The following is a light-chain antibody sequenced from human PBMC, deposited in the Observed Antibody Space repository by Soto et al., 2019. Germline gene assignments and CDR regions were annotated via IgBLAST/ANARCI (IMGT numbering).Light chain of an antibody. J-gene: IGKJ1*01. CDR2: KAS. CDR3: QQYNSYWT. CDR1: QSISSW. Sequence: DIQMTQSPSTLSASVGDRVTITCRASQSISSWLAWYQQKPGKAPKLLIYKASSLESGVPSSFSGSGSWTEFTLTISSLQPDDFATYYCQQYNSYWTFGQGNKVEIK. V-gene: IGKV1-5*03.